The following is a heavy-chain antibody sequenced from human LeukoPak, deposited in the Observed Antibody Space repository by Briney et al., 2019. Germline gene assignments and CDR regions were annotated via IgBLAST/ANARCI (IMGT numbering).Heavy chain of an antibody. CDR3: ARGPPYCSTTNCNYMDV. V-gene: IGHV4-4*07. Sequence: SETLSLTCTVSGGSISNYYWNWIRQPAGKGLEWIGRIYTSGSTEYNPSLKSRVTMSVDTSKNQFSLKLTSVTAADTAVYYCARGPPYCSTTNCNYMDVWGKGTTVTVSS. CDR2: IYTSGST. J-gene: IGHJ6*03. CDR1: GGSISNYY. D-gene: IGHD2-2*01.